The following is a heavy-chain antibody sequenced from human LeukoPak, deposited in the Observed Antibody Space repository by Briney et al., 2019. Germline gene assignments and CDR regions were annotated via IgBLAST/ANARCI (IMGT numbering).Heavy chain of an antibody. Sequence: SETLSLTCTVSGGSISSYSWSWIRQPAGKGLEWIGRMSSSGSPDYNPSLKSRVTISVDTSKNQFSLKLSSVTAADTAVYYCARPDYGDYAPNFQHWGQGTLVTVSS. D-gene: IGHD4-17*01. J-gene: IGHJ1*01. CDR2: MSSSGSP. V-gene: IGHV4-4*07. CDR1: GGSISSYS. CDR3: ARPDYGDYAPNFQH.